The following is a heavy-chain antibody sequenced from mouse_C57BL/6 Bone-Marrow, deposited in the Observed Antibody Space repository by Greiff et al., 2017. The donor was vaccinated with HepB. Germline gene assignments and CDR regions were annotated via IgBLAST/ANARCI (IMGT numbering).Heavy chain of an antibody. V-gene: IGHV5-4*01. CDR2: ISDGGSYT. Sequence: VQLVESGGGLVKPGGSLKLSCAASGFTFSSYAMSWVRQTPEKRLEWVATISDGGSYTYYPDNVKGRFTISRDNAKNNLYLQMSHLKSEDTAMYYCARGVARDYWGQGTTLTVSS. J-gene: IGHJ2*01. CDR3: ARGVARDY. D-gene: IGHD1-1*01. CDR1: GFTFSSYA.